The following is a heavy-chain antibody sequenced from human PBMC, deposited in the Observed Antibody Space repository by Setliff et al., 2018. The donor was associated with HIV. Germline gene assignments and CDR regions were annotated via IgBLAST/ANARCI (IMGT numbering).Heavy chain of an antibody. CDR1: GYTFTDYY. J-gene: IGHJ6*03. V-gene: IGHV1-2*02. CDR3: AREGLWFGDRGYYMDV. Sequence: ASVKVSCKASGYTFTDYYIHWVRQAPGQGLEWMGWINPNSSDTNYAQKFQGRVTMTRDTSISTAYMDLSRLRSDDTAVYYCAREGLWFGDRGYYMDVWGKGTTVTVSS. CDR2: INPNSSDT. D-gene: IGHD3-10*01.